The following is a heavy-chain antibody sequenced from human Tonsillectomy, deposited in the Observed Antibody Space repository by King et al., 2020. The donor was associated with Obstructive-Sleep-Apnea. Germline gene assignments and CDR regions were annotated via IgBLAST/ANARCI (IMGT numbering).Heavy chain of an antibody. V-gene: IGHV3-74*01. Sequence: VQLVESGGGLVQPGGALRLSCAASGFTFSNSWRHWVRQAPGKGLVWVSHINSDELSTNYADSVKGRLTISRDNAKNTVYLQMNSLRAEDTAVYYCARDRGYIPDYWGQGTLVTVSS. CDR3: ARDRGYIPDY. J-gene: IGHJ4*02. CDR2: INSDELST. CDR1: GFTFSNSW. D-gene: IGHD2-2*02.